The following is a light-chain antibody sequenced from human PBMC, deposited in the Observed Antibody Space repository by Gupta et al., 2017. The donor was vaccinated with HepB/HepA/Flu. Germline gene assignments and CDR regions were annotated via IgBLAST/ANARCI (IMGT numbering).Light chain of an antibody. Sequence: DTQMTQSPSTLSASVGDRVTITCRASHIISSLLAWYQQRPGKAPRLLIYKASRVESGVPSRFSGSGSGTEFTLTISSRHPDDFATYYCQRKNSSAWTFGQGTKVEIK. CDR3: QRKNSSAWT. CDR1: HIISSL. V-gene: IGKV1-5*03. CDR2: KAS. J-gene: IGKJ1*01.